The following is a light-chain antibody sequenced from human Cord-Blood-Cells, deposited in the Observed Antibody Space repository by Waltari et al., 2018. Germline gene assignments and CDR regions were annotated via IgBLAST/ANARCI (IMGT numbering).Light chain of an antibody. CDR2: VVS. CDR3: CSYAGRSTPYWV. J-gene: IGLJ3*02. V-gene: IGLV2-23*02. Sequence: QSALTQPASVSRSPGQSITISCPVTSSDVVRYNLCSWHQQHPGKSPKLMIYVVSKRPKGVSNRFAGSKSGNTASLTISGLQAEDEADYYCCSYAGRSTPYWVFGGGTKLTVL. CDR1: SSDVVRYNL.